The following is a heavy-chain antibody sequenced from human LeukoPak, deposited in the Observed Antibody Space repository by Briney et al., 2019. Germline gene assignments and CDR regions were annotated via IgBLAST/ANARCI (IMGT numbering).Heavy chain of an antibody. D-gene: IGHD3-9*01. J-gene: IGHJ3*02. V-gene: IGHV3-23*01. CDR2: ISGSGGST. CDR3: AKDLLVAYYDILTGYDAFDI. CDR1: GFTFSSYA. Sequence: PGGSLRLSCAASGFTFSSYAMSWVRQAPGKGLEWVSAISGSGGSTYYADSVKGRFTISRDNSKNTLYLQMNSLRAEDTAVYYCAKDLLVAYYDILTGYDAFDIWGQGQWSPSLQ.